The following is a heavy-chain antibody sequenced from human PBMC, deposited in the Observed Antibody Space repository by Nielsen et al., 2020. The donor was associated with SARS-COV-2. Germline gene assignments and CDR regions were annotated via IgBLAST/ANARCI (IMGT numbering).Heavy chain of an antibody. CDR3: ARAHSPVSAATLHFYHYGMDV. CDR1: GFTFSTYA. J-gene: IGHJ6*02. CDR2: ISSDGSYK. Sequence: GGSLRLSCAASGFTFSTYAMHWVRQAPGKGLEWVAIISSDGSYKFHSDSVKGRFTISRDNSKNTVYLQMGGLRPEDTAVYYCARAHSPVSAATLHFYHYGMDVWGQGITVTVSS. V-gene: IGHV3-30*04. D-gene: IGHD2-15*01.